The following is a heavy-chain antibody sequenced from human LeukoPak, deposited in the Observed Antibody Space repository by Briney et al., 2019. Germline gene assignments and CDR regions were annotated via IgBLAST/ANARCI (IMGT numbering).Heavy chain of an antibody. CDR1: GGSINGYY. D-gene: IGHD6-13*01. Sequence: SETLSLTCTVSGGSINGYYWSWIRQPAGKGLEWIGRIYNSESINYNPSLKSRVTISIDPSKSQFSLKLNSVTAADTAVYYCARDRSSSYTRDWFDPWGQGALVTVSS. J-gene: IGHJ5*02. CDR2: IYNSESI. CDR3: ARDRSSSYTRDWFDP. V-gene: IGHV4-4*07.